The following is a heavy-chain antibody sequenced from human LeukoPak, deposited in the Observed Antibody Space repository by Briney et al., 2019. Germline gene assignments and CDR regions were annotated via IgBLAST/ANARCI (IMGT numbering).Heavy chain of an antibody. J-gene: IGHJ4*02. CDR3: ARQVGDGLYFFDS. CDR1: GYSFSSYW. V-gene: IGHV5-51*01. CDR2: IYPGDSDT. D-gene: IGHD5-24*01. Sequence: NRGESLKISCKGSGYSFSSYWIGWVRQMPGKGLEGMGIIYPGDSDTRYSPSFHGQVTISADKSISTAYLQWSSLKASDTAMYYCARQVGDGLYFFDSWGQGTLVTVSS.